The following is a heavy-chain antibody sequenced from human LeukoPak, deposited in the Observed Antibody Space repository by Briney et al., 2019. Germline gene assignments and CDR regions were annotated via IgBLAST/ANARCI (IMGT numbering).Heavy chain of an antibody. CDR3: ARGAGAYKHYAMDV. CDR1: GFTVSNND. V-gene: IGHV3-66*01. D-gene: IGHD6-19*01. CDR2: IYIGGRT. Sequence: GGSLRLSCAASGFTVSNNDMTWVRQAPGKGLEWVSGIYIGGRTISVDSVRGRFTISRDNSKNTLYLQMNSLRAEDTALYYCARGAGAYKHYAMDVWGQGTTVAVSS. J-gene: IGHJ6*02.